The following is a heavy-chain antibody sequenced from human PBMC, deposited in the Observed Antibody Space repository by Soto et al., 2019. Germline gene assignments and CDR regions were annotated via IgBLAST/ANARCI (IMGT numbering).Heavy chain of an antibody. CDR1: GFTFSSYW. D-gene: IGHD5-18*01. CDR3: AGETWIQLWLLSDY. Sequence: GGSLRLSCAASGFTFSSYWMSWVRQAPGKGLEWVANIKQDGSEKYYVDSVKGRFTISRDNAKNSLYLQMNSLRAEDTAVYYCAGETWIQLWLLSDYWGQGTLVTVSS. CDR2: IKQDGSEK. J-gene: IGHJ4*02. V-gene: IGHV3-7*04.